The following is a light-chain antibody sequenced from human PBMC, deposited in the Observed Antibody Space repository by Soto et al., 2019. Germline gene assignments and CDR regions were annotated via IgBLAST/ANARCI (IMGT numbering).Light chain of an antibody. J-gene: IGKJ4*01. Sequence: DIQMTQSPSAMSASVGDRVTITCRASQGINNYLVWFQQKPGEVPKRLISAASSLQGGVPSRFSGSGFGTEFTLTISNLQPEDSETYYCLHHNSFPLAFGGGTKVDIK. CDR1: QGINNY. CDR2: AAS. V-gene: IGKV1-17*03. CDR3: LHHNSFPLA.